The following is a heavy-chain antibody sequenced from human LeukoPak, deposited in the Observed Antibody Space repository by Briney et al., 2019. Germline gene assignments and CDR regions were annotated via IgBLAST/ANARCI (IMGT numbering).Heavy chain of an antibody. CDR2: IYHSGST. Sequence: PSETLSLTCTVPGYSISSGYYWGWIRQPPGKGLEWIGSIYHSGSTYYNPSLKSRVTISVDTSKNQFSLKLSSVTAADTAVYYCARVVGATKGYFDYWGQGTLVTVSS. CDR3: ARVVGATKGYFDY. CDR1: GYSISSGYY. J-gene: IGHJ4*02. V-gene: IGHV4-38-2*02. D-gene: IGHD1-26*01.